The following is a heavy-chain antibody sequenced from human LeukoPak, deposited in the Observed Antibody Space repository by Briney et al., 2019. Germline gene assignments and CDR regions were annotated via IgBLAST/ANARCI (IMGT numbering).Heavy chain of an antibody. Sequence: PGRSLRLSCAAAGFTFSSYAMHWVRQAPGEGLEWVAVISYDGSNKYYADSVKGRFTISRDNSKNTLYLQMNSLRAEDTAVYYCARDRQQLGIFDYWGQGTLVTVSS. V-gene: IGHV3-30*04. CDR3: ARDRQQLGIFDY. D-gene: IGHD6-13*01. CDR1: GFTFSSYA. CDR2: ISYDGSNK. J-gene: IGHJ4*02.